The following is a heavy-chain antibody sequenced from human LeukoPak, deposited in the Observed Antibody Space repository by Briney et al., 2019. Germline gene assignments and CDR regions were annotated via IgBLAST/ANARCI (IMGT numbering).Heavy chain of an antibody. J-gene: IGHJ4*02. CDR1: GGSISSYY. CDR3: ARDLGMYYFDY. CDR2: IYYSGST. Sequence: SETLSLTCTVSGGSISSYYWSWIRQPPGKGLEWIGYIYYSGSTNYNPSLKSRVTMSVDTSKNQFSLKLSSVTAADTAVYYCARDLGMYYFDYWGQGTLVTVSS. V-gene: IGHV4-59*01.